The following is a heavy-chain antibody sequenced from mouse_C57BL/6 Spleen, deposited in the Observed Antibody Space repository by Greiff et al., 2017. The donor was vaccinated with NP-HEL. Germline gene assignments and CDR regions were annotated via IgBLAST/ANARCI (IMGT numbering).Heavy chain of an antibody. J-gene: IGHJ2*01. CDR2: IHPNSGST. CDR3: ARGYDGYYGY. CDR1: GYTFTSYW. V-gene: IGHV1-64*01. D-gene: IGHD2-3*01. Sequence: QTGAELVKPGASVKLSCKASGYTFTSYWMHWVKQRPGQGLEWIGMIHPNSGSTNYNEKFKSKATLTVDKSSSTAYMQLSSLTSEDSAVYYCARGYDGYYGYWGQGTTLTVSS.